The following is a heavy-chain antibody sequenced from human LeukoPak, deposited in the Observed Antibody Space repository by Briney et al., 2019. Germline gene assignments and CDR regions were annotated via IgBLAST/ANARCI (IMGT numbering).Heavy chain of an antibody. Sequence: GGSLRLSCAASGLTFSSYAMSWVRQAPGKGLEGVSAISGSGGSTYYADSVKGRFTISRDNSKNTLYLQMNSLRAEDTAVYYCAKDPGGSGGYFDYGGQGTLVTVPS. V-gene: IGHV3-23*01. CDR1: GLTFSSYA. J-gene: IGHJ4*02. CDR2: ISGSGGST. CDR3: AKDPGGSGGYFDY. D-gene: IGHD6-19*01.